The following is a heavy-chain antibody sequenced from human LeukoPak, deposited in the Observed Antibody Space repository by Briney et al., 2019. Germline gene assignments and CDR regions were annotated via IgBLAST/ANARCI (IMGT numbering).Heavy chain of an antibody. CDR1: GYTFTSYG. V-gene: IGHV1-18*01. D-gene: IGHD5-18*01. J-gene: IGHJ4*02. CDR2: ISAYNGNT. Sequence: GASVKVSCKASGYTFTSYGVSWVRQAPGQGLEWMGWISAYNGNTNYAQKLQGRVTMTTDTSTSTAYMELRSLRSDDTAVYYCARDLSFTAIPYYFDYWGQGTLVTLSA. CDR3: ARDLSFTAIPYYFDY.